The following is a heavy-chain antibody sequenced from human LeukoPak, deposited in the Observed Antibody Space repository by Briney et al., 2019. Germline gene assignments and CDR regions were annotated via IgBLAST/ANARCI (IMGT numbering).Heavy chain of an antibody. D-gene: IGHD6-13*01. Sequence: GRSLRLSCAASGFSFRSYAFHWVRQAPGKGLEWVAVISHDGTNQNYADSVKGRFTISRDNSNNTLYLQLNSLRPEDTAVFFCAREMYSSDWYAPYFDPWGQGALVTVSS. CDR3: AREMYSSDWYAPYFDP. V-gene: IGHV3-30*01. CDR2: ISHDGTNQ. J-gene: IGHJ5*02. CDR1: GFSFRSYA.